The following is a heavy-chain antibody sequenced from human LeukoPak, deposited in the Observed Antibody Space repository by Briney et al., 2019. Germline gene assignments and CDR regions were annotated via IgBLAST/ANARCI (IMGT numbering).Heavy chain of an antibody. CDR1: GFSVSSNY. V-gene: IGHV3-66*01. CDR2: IYFAGVT. CDR3: AKSAAGRSVGTGATYYYYMDV. J-gene: IGHJ6*03. D-gene: IGHD3-10*01. Sequence: PGGSLRLTCAASGFSVSSNYLNWVRQPPGKGLEWVSVIYFAGVTYYTDSVKGRFTISRDSAENTVYLQMDNLKVEDTAVYYCAKSAAGRSVGTGATYYYYMDVWGKGTTVTISS.